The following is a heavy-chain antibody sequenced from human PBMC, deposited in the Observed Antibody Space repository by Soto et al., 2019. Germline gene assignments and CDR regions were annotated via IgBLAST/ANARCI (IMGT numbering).Heavy chain of an antibody. D-gene: IGHD5-12*01. CDR1: GFTFSSYG. CDR2: IWYDGSNK. J-gene: IGHJ6*02. CDR3: VREMIVATIRWYGMDV. Sequence: GGSLRLSCAASGFTFSSYGMHWVRQAPGKGLEWVAVIWYDGSNKYYADSVKGRFTISRDNSKNTLYLQMNSLRAEDTAVYYCVREMIVATIRWYGMDVWGQGTTVTVSS. V-gene: IGHV3-33*01.